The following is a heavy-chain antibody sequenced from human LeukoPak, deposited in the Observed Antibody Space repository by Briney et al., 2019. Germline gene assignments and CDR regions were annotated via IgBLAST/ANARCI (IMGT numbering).Heavy chain of an antibody. D-gene: IGHD2-2*02. CDR3: ARPYCSSTSCYTGWFDP. CDR1: GFTFSSYE. Sequence: GGSLRLSCAASGFTFSSYEMNWVRQAPGKGLEWVSYISSGGSIIYYADSVKGRFTISRDNAKNSLSLQMNSLRAEDTAVYYCARPYCSSTSCYTGWFDPWGHGTLVTVSS. V-gene: IGHV3-48*03. J-gene: IGHJ5*02. CDR2: ISSGGSII.